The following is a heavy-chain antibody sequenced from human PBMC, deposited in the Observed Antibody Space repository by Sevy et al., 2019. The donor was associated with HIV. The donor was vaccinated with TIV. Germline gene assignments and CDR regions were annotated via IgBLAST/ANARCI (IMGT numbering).Heavy chain of an antibody. Sequence: GGSLRLSCAVSGFTFRSYWMSWVRQAPGKGLEWVAHIKVDGSEKYHVDSVKGRFTISRDNAKNSLFLQMNSLRVEDTAVYYCARDCSSTSCLCGLDVWGQGTAVTVS. CDR3: ARDCSSTSCLCGLDV. V-gene: IGHV3-7*03. J-gene: IGHJ6*02. CDR1: GFTFRSYW. D-gene: IGHD2-2*01. CDR2: IKVDGSEK.